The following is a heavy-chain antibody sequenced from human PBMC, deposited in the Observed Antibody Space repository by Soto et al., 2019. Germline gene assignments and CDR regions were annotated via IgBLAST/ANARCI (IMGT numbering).Heavy chain of an antibody. V-gene: IGHV3-23*01. J-gene: IGHJ4*02. CDR2: ISDSGAGT. CDR1: GFTFNSYA. Sequence: EVQLLESGGGLEQPGGSLRLSCAASGFTFNSYAMSWVRQAPGKGLEWVSMISDSGAGTYYADSVKGRFTISRDNSKNTLYLQMNSLRAEDTAVYYCAGTVPNPNFDYWGQGTPVIVSS. CDR3: AGTVPNPNFDY. D-gene: IGHD4-17*01.